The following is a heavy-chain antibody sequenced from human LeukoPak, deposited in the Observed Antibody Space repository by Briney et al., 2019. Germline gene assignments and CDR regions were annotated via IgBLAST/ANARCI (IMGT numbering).Heavy chain of an antibody. D-gene: IGHD3/OR15-3a*01. CDR3: ARLDPRSPPSGNWFDP. Sequence: GASVKVSCKASGYTFTGYYMHWVRQAPRQGLERMGWITPNSGGTNYAQKFQGRVTMTRATYISTASMELSRLRSDYTAVYYCARLDPRSPPSGNWFDPWGQGTLVTVSS. J-gene: IGHJ5*02. V-gene: IGHV1-2*02. CDR1: GYTFTGYY. CDR2: ITPNSGGT.